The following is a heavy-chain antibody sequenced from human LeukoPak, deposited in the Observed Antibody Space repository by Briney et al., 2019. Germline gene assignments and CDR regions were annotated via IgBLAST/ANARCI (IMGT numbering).Heavy chain of an antibody. V-gene: IGHV3-9*01. CDR1: GFTFDDYA. Sequence: GRSLRLSCAASGFTFDDYAMHWVRQAPGKGLEWVSGISWNSGSIGYADSVKGRFTVSRDNAKNSLYLQMNSLRAADTALYYCAKGFRAFDIWGQGTMVTVSS. CDR3: AKGFRAFDI. CDR2: ISWNSGSI. J-gene: IGHJ3*02.